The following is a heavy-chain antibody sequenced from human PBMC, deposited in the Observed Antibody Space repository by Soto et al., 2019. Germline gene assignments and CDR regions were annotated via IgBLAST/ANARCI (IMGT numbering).Heavy chain of an antibody. CDR1: GVTLSSYS. Sequence: PGGSLRLSCAASGVTLSSYSMKWVRQAPGKGLEWGSYIISSSGSDIFYADSVKGRFTISRDNAKNALYLQLNSLRDDDEAVYYCSSDASGYDWGQGALVTVSS. V-gene: IGHV3-48*02. CDR2: IISSSGSDI. D-gene: IGHD3-22*01. J-gene: IGHJ4*02. CDR3: SSDASGYD.